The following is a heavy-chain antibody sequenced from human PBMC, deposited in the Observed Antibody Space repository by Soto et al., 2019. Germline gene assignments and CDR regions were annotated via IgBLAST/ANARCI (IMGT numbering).Heavy chain of an antibody. V-gene: IGHV1-3*01. CDR1: GYTFTHFR. J-gene: IGHJ4*02. CDR3: ARGQAANDY. D-gene: IGHD6-25*01. CDR2: INGDDGDT. Sequence: QVQLVQSGAEVEKPGASVKLSCKASGYTFTHFRIHWIRQAPGQRLEWVGWINGDDGDTHYSQKFQGRLTITRDISASTAYMELSNPRSEDTALYYCARGQAANDYWGRGTLVTVSS.